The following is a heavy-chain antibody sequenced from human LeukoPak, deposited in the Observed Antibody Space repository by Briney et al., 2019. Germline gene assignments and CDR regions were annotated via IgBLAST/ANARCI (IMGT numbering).Heavy chain of an antibody. CDR1: GFTFDDYA. V-gene: IGHV3-43*02. D-gene: IGHD3-10*01. CDR3: AKDLRYYYGSGSYFTIYYGMDV. Sequence: GGSLRLSCAASGFTFDDYAMHWLRRATGKGLEWVSLISGDGGSTYYADSVKGRFTISRDNSKNSLYLQMNSLRTEDTALYYCAKDLRYYYGSGSYFTIYYGMDVWGQGTTVTVSS. J-gene: IGHJ6*02. CDR2: ISGDGGST.